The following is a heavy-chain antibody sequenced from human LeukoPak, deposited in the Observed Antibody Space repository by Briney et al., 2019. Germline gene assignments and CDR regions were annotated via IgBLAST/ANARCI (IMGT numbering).Heavy chain of an antibody. J-gene: IGHJ6*03. Sequence: GGSLRLSCAASGFTFTNYAMCWVRQAPGKGLEWVSAISGSGGSTYYADSVKGRFTISRDNSKNTLYLQMNSLRAEDTAVYYCAKSPRSHAYYYYMDVWGKGTTVTVSS. V-gene: IGHV3-23*01. CDR1: GFTFTNYA. CDR2: ISGSGGST. CDR3: AKSPRSHAYYYYMDV.